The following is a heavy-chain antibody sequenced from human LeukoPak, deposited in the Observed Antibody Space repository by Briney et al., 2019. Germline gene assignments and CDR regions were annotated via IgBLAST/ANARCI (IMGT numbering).Heavy chain of an antibody. V-gene: IGHV3-7*01. CDR1: GFTFSSHW. CDR3: ARDGRVSGTTMYYYYYYMDV. Sequence: GGSLRLSCAASGFTFSSHWMSWVRQAPGKGLEWVANIKQDGSEKYYVDSVKGRFTISRDNAKNSLYLQMNSLRAEDTAVYYCARDGRVSGTTMYYYYYYMDVWGKGTTVTVSS. D-gene: IGHD1-7*01. J-gene: IGHJ6*03. CDR2: IKQDGSEK.